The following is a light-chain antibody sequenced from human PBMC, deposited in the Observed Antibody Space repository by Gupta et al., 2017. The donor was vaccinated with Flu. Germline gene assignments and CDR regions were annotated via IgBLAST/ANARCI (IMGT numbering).Light chain of an antibody. CDR2: GAF. V-gene: IGKV3-20*01. J-gene: IGKJ3*01. CDR1: QILGNDF. CDR3: QHYDSASFF. Sequence: IVLTQSPDSLSFSPGESVTLSCRASQILGNDFLAWYQQKPGQAPRLLISGAFSRASDIPDRFSGSGSGTDFTLTISRLEPEDSATYYCQHYDSASFFFGHGTKVHVK.